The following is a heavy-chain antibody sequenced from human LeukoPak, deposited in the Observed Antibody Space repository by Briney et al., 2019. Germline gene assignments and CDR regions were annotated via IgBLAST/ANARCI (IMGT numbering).Heavy chain of an antibody. CDR1: GYSISTSYY. V-gene: IGHV4-38-2*02. D-gene: IGHD2/OR15-2a*01. CDR2: IYHSGNT. CDR3: ARDNTGAFDI. Sequence: SETLSLTCTVSGYSISTSYYWGWIRQPPGKGLEWIGSIYHSGNTYYNPSLKSRVTISVDPSKNQFSLKLSSVTAADTAVYYCARDNTGAFDIWGQGTMVTVSS. J-gene: IGHJ3*02.